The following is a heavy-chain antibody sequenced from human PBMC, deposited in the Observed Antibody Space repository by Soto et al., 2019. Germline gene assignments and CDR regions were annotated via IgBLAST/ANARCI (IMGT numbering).Heavy chain of an antibody. CDR3: ARDLLTYCGGDCYSPPGY. D-gene: IGHD2-21*02. CDR2: ISYDGSNK. Sequence: PGGSLRLSCAASGFTFSSYAMHWVRQAPGKGLEWVAVISYDGSNKYYADSVKGRFTISRDNSKNTLYLQMNSLRAEDTAVYYCARDLLTYCGGDCYSPPGYRGQGTLVTVSS. CDR1: GFTFSSYA. J-gene: IGHJ4*02. V-gene: IGHV3-30-3*01.